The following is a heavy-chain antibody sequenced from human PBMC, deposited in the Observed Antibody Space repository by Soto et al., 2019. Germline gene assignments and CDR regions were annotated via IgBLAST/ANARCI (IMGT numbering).Heavy chain of an antibody. J-gene: IGHJ6*02. CDR3: ARTHSSSPVLLLYGMDV. V-gene: IGHV3-74*01. Sequence: GGSLRLSCAASGFTFSSYWMHWVRQAPGKGLVWVSRINSDGSSTSYADSVKGRFTISRDNAKNSLYLQMNSLRAEDTAVYYCARTHSSSPVLLLYGMDVWGQGTTVT. CDR2: INSDGSST. D-gene: IGHD6-13*01. CDR1: GFTFSSYW.